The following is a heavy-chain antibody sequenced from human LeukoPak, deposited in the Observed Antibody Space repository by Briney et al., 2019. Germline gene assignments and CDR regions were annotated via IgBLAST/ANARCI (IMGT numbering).Heavy chain of an antibody. Sequence: PSETLSLTCTVSNDSISPLYWGWIRQPPGKGLEFIGYIFYSGTTNFNPSLKSRVTLSVDTSKNQFSLRLNSVTAADTAAYYCARGGSAAKYYLDSWGQGTLVTVSS. CDR1: NDSISPLY. J-gene: IGHJ4*02. V-gene: IGHV4-59*11. CDR3: ARGGSAAKYYLDS. D-gene: IGHD6-13*01. CDR2: IFYSGTT.